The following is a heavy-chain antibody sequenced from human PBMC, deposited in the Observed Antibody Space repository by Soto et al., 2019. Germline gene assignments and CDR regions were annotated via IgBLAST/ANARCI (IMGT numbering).Heavy chain of an antibody. CDR1: GFTLSRYG. J-gene: IGHJ6*02. Sequence: QVQLVESGGGVVQPGRSLRLSCAASGFTLSRYGMHWVRQAPGKGLEWVAVISFEGNTQYYADSVKGRFTISRDNSKDTLSLHIHSLRTEDTAVYYCARGAEHQLLYCDYFYGMDVWGQGTTVSVSS. V-gene: IGHV3-30*05. CDR3: ARGAEHQLLYCDYFYGMDV. CDR2: ISFEGNTQ. D-gene: IGHD2-2*02.